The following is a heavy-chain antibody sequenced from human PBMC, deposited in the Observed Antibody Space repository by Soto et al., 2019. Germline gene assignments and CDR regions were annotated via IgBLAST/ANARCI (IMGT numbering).Heavy chain of an antibody. CDR2: IWSDGSTK. CDR1: GFTFSSYG. V-gene: IGHV3-33*01. CDR3: ARDLRRGYGMDV. J-gene: IGHJ6*02. Sequence: ESGGGVVPPGRSLRLSCAASGFTFSSYGMHWVRQAPGKGLEWVAVIWSDGSTKYYADSVKGRFTISRDISNTLYLQMNNLRAEDTALYYCARDLRRGYGMDVWGQGTTVTVSS.